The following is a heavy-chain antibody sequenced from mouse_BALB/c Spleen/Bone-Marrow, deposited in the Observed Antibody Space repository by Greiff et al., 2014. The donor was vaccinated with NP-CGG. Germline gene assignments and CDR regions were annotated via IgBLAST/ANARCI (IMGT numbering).Heavy chain of an antibody. CDR3: AYYRYDVNY. J-gene: IGHJ2*01. V-gene: IGHV1S41*01. CDR1: GYTFTSYW. Sequence: DLVKPGASVKLSCKASGYTFTSYWINWIKQRPGQGLEWIGRIAPESGSTYYNEMFKGKATLTVDTSSSTAYILLSSLSSEDSAVYFCAYYRYDVNYWGQGTTLTVSS. D-gene: IGHD2-14*01. CDR2: IAPESGST.